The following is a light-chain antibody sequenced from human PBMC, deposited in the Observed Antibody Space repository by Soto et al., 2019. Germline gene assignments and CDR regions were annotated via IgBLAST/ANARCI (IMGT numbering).Light chain of an antibody. CDR3: QQYGNSPRT. V-gene: IGKV3-20*01. Sequence: IVLTLSPGTLSLSPRESATLSYRASRRVISRYLAWYQQKLGQAPRLLIYGASSRATGIPDRFSGSGSGTDFTLTISRLEPEDFAVYYCQQYGNSPRTFGQGTKVDIK. J-gene: IGKJ1*01. CDR2: GAS. CDR1: RRVISRY.